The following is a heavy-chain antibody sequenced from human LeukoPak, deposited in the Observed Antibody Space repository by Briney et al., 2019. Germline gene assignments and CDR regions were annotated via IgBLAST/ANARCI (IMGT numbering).Heavy chain of an antibody. Sequence: ASVKVSCKASGYTFTGYYMHWVRQAPGQGLEWMGWISAYNGNTNYAQKLQGRVTMTTDTSTSTAYMELRSLRSDDTAVYYCARDRQHYYDSSGYERGLDYWGQGTLVTVSS. J-gene: IGHJ4*02. CDR3: ARDRQHYYDSSGYERGLDY. D-gene: IGHD3-22*01. CDR1: GYTFTGYY. V-gene: IGHV1-18*04. CDR2: ISAYNGNT.